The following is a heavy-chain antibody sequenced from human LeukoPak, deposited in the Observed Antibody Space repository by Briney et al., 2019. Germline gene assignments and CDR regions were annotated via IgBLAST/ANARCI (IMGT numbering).Heavy chain of an antibody. V-gene: IGHV3-11*04. CDR1: GFTFSDYY. CDR3: AREAYYDFWSGYSLYFDY. D-gene: IGHD3-3*01. Sequence: GGSLRLSCAASGFTFSDYYMSWIRQAPGKGLEWVSYISSSGSTIYYADSVKGRFTISMDNAKNSLYLQMNSLRAEDTAVYYCAREAYYDFWSGYSLYFDYWGQGTLVTVSS. CDR2: ISSSGSTI. J-gene: IGHJ4*02.